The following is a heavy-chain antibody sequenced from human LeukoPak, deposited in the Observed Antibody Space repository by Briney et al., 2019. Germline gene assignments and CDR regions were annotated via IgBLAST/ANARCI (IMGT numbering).Heavy chain of an antibody. Sequence: PGGSLRLSCAASGFTFDDYGMSWVRQAPGKGLEWVSGINWNGGSTGYADSVKGRFTISRDNAKNSLYLQMNSLRAEDTALYYCARGKPQGYSSSWYYYYYYYMGVWGKGTTVTVSS. CDR2: INWNGGST. J-gene: IGHJ6*03. CDR3: ARGKPQGYSSSWYYYYYYYMGV. V-gene: IGHV3-20*04. CDR1: GFTFDDYG. D-gene: IGHD6-13*01.